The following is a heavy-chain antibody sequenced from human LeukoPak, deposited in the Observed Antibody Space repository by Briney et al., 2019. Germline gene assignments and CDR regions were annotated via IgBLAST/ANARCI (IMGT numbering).Heavy chain of an antibody. V-gene: IGHV3-64D*06. CDR2: VTNSGGST. CDR3: VRDRGSLLWSWHFDL. J-gene: IGHJ2*01. D-gene: IGHD1-26*01. CDR1: GFTFSAYA. Sequence: PGGSLRLSCSASGFTFSAYAMHWVRQAPGKGLEYVSAVTNSGGSTFDADSVKGRFTISRDNSKNTLYLQMSSLRADDTAVYYCVRDRGSLLWSWHFDLWGRGTLVTVSS.